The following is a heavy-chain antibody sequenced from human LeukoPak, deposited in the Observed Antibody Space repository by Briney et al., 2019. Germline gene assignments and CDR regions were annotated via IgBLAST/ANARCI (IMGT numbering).Heavy chain of an antibody. V-gene: IGHV4-61*02. CDR1: GASISGGSYY. CDR3: ARLSIGRDAFDI. J-gene: IGHJ3*02. Sequence: SETLSLTCTVSGASISGGSYYWSWIRQPAGKALDWIGRIYTTGSTNYNPSLKSRVTISVDTSKNQFPLELNSVTAADTAVYYCARLSIGRDAFDIWGQGTMVTVSS. CDR2: IYTTGST.